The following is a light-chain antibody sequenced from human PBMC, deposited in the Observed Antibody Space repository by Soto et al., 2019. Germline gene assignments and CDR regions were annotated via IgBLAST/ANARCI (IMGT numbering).Light chain of an antibody. CDR3: QQLNSYPIT. J-gene: IGKJ5*01. CDR1: QGISSF. Sequence: IPLTQSPSSLSASIGDRVTITCRASQGISSFLAWYQQKPGKAPKLLIYAASTLQSGVPSRISGSGSGTDFTLTISRLQPEDFATYYCQQLNSYPITFGQGTRLEIK. CDR2: AAS. V-gene: IGKV1-9*01.